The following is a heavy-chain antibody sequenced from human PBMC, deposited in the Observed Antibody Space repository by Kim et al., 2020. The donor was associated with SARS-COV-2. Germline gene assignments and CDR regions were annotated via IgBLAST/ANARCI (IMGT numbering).Heavy chain of an antibody. V-gene: IGHV1-18*01. CDR3: ARDSYCSGGSCSERYFDY. CDR1: GYTFTSYG. D-gene: IGHD2-15*01. J-gene: IGHJ4*02. CDR2: ISAYNGNT. Sequence: ASVKVSCKASGYTFTSYGISWVRQAPGQGLEWMGWISAYNGNTNYAQKLQGRVTMTTDTSTSTAYMELRSLRSDDTAVYYCARDSYCSGGSCSERYFDYWGQGTLVTVSS.